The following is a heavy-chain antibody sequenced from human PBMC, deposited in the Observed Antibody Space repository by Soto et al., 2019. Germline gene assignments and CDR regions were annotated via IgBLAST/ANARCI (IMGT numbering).Heavy chain of an antibody. D-gene: IGHD3-22*01. CDR2: TNAGNGNT. CDR3: ARVSMTLTTIDY. CDR1: GYTFTSYA. Sequence: GASVKVSCKASGYTFTSYAMHWVRQAPGQRLEWMGWTNAGNGNTKYSQKFQGRVTITRDTSASTAYMELSSLRSEDTAVYYCARVSMTLTTIDYWGQGTLVTVSS. V-gene: IGHV1-3*01. J-gene: IGHJ4*02.